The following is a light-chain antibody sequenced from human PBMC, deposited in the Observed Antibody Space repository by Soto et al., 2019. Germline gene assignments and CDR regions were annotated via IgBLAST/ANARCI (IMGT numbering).Light chain of an antibody. CDR1: SSDVGGYNY. CDR3: SSYTSSSTLYV. J-gene: IGLJ1*01. Sequence: QSALTQPASVSGSPGQSITISCTGTSSDVGGYNYVSWYQQHPGKAPTLMIYDVSNRPSGVSNRFSGSKSGNTASLTISGLQAEEEADYYCSSYTSSSTLYVFGAGTKLTVL. CDR2: DVS. V-gene: IGLV2-14*01.